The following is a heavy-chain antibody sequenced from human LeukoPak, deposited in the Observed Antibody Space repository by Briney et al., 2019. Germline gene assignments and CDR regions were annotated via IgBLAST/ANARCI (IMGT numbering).Heavy chain of an antibody. V-gene: IGHV4-30-2*01. Sequence: SQTLSLTCAVSGGSISSGGYFWSWIRQPPGKGLEWIGYIYHSGSTYYNPSLKSRVTISVDRSKNQFSLKLSSVTAADTAVYYCARDYYGSGSYGWFDPWGQGTLVTVSS. J-gene: IGHJ5*02. CDR2: IYHSGST. CDR1: GGSISSGGYF. CDR3: ARDYYGSGSYGWFDP. D-gene: IGHD3-10*01.